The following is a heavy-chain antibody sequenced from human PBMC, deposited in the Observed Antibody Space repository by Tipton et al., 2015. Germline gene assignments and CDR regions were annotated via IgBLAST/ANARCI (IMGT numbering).Heavy chain of an antibody. V-gene: IGHV4-59*01. CDR1: GASLSNYY. Sequence: LRLSCTVSGASLSNYYWNWVRQPPGKGLEWIGYIYSSGSTNYAPSLESRVTMSIDTSKNQFSLRLTSVIAADTAVYYCARASIIQGYYHDSSRYYLFNSWGQGTLVTVSS. D-gene: IGHD3-22*01. J-gene: IGHJ1*01. CDR3: ARASIIQGYYHDSSRYYLFNS. CDR2: IYSSGST.